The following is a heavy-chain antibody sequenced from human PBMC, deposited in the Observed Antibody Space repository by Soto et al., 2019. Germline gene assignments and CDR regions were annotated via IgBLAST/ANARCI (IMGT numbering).Heavy chain of an antibody. CDR2: ITYSGST. V-gene: IGHV4-59*12. Sequence: SETLSLTCTVSGGSINSYYWSWFRQPPGKGLEWIGYITYSGSTSYNPSLKSRVAIALDASKNQFSLKLSSVTAADTAVYYCASLKYYYDSSGYYSPRGTFDYWGQGTLVTVSS. CDR3: ASLKYYYDSSGYYSPRGTFDY. D-gene: IGHD3-22*01. J-gene: IGHJ4*02. CDR1: GGSINSYY.